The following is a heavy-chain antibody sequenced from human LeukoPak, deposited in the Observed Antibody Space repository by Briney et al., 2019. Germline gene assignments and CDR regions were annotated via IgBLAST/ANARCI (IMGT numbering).Heavy chain of an antibody. CDR1: GFTFSSYA. J-gene: IGHJ4*02. D-gene: IGHD2-2*01. CDR2: ISGSGGST. Sequence: PGGSLRLSCAASGFTFSSYAMSWVRQAPGKGLEWVSAISGSGGSTYYADSVKGRFTISRDNSKNTLYLQMNSLRAEDTAVYYCAREDAHCSSTSCPEGGFDYWGQGTLVTVSS. V-gene: IGHV3-23*01. CDR3: AREDAHCSSTSCPEGGFDY.